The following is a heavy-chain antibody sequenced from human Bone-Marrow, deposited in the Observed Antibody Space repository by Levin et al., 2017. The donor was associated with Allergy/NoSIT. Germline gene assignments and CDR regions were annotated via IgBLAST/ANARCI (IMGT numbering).Heavy chain of an antibody. CDR2: IKQDGSEK. CDR3: ARPIFITGTNLPGTGWFDP. CDR1: GFTFSSYW. D-gene: IGHD1-7*01. V-gene: IGHV3-7*01. J-gene: IGHJ5*02. Sequence: GESLKISCAASGFTFSSYWMSWVRQAPGKGLEWVANIKQDGSEKYYVDSVKGRFTISRDNAKNSLYLQMNSLRAEDTAVYYCARPIFITGTNLPGTGWFDPWGQGTLVTVSS.